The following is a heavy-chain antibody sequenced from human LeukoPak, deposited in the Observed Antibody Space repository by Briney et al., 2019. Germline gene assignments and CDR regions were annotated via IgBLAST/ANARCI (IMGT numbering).Heavy chain of an antibody. CDR3: ARDPGVWFGELIGLFAYYFDY. CDR1: GGSISSSSYY. V-gene: IGHV4-39*07. J-gene: IGHJ4*02. D-gene: IGHD3-10*01. CDR2: IYYSGST. Sequence: SETLSLTCTVSGGSISSSSYYWGWIRPPPGTGLEWIGSIYYSGSTYYNPSLKSRVTISVDTSKNQFSLKLSSVTAADTAVYYCARDPGVWFGELIGLFAYYFDYWGQGTLVTVSS.